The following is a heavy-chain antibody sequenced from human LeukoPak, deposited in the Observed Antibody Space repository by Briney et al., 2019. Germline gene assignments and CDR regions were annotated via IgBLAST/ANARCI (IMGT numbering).Heavy chain of an antibody. Sequence: GGSLRLSCAASGFASSTYTMQWVRQAPGKGLEFVSLITGTGTTTVYADSVKGRFTISRDNSKSTLYLQMGSLRAEDMAVYYCSRERAGYYSDYWGQGTLVTVSS. D-gene: IGHD2-15*01. J-gene: IGHJ4*02. CDR2: ITGTGTTT. V-gene: IGHV3-64*02. CDR1: GFASSTYT. CDR3: SRERAGYYSDY.